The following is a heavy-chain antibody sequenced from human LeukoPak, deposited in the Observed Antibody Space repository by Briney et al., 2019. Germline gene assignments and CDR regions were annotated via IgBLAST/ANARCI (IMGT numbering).Heavy chain of an antibody. V-gene: IGHV3-11*01. CDR2: SSSSGTTI. CDR1: GFTLSDYY. Sequence: PGGSLRLSCAASGFTLSDYYMSWIRQAPGKGLEWVSYSSSSGTTIYYADSVRGRFAISRDNAKNSLYLQMNSLRAEDTAVYYCARRRDFIDYWGQGILVTVSS. CDR3: ARRRDFIDY. J-gene: IGHJ4*02. D-gene: IGHD3/OR15-3a*01.